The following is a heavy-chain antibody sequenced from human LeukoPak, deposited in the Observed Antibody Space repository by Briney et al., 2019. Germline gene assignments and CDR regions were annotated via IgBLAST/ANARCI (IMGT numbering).Heavy chain of an antibody. Sequence: SGGSLRLSCAASGFTVSSNYMSWVRQAPGKGLEWVSVIYSGGSTYYADSVKGRFTISRDNSKNTLYLQMNSLRAEDTAVYYCAGGVDYDSSGYYGLLYYFDYWGQGTLVTVSS. CDR1: GFTVSSNY. V-gene: IGHV3-53*01. CDR2: IYSGGST. J-gene: IGHJ4*02. CDR3: AGGVDYDSSGYYGLLYYFDY. D-gene: IGHD3-22*01.